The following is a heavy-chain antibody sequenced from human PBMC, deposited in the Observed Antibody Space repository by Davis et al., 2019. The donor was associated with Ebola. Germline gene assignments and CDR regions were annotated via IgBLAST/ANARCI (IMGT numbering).Heavy chain of an antibody. CDR3: ARPDDYGDYHEAFDI. CDR1: GYTFTAYY. CDR2: INPNSGGT. J-gene: IGHJ3*02. D-gene: IGHD4-17*01. Sequence: AASVQVSCKASGYTFTAYYMHWVRQAPPQGLEWMGRINPNSGGTNYEQKFQGRVTVTRDTSISTTYMELSSLRSDDTAVYYCARPDDYGDYHEAFDIWGQGTVVTVSS. V-gene: IGHV1-2*06.